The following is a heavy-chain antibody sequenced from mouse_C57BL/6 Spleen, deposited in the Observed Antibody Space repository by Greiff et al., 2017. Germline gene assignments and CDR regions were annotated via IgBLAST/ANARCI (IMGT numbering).Heavy chain of an antibody. CDR2: ISYDGSN. CDR3: ARDLETTAQATWFAY. Sequence: DVQLVESGPGLVKPSQSLSLTCSVTGYSITSGYYWNWIRQFPGNKLEWMGYISYDGSNNYNPSLKNRISITRDTSKNQFFLKLNSVTTEDTATYYCARDLETTAQATWFAYWGQGTLVTVSA. D-gene: IGHD3-2*02. CDR1: GYSITSGYY. V-gene: IGHV3-6*01. J-gene: IGHJ3*01.